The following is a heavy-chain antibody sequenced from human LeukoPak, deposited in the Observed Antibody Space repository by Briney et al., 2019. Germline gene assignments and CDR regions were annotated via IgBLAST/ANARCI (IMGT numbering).Heavy chain of an antibody. D-gene: IGHD3-3*01. Sequence: SETLSLTCAVYGGSFSGYYWSWIRQPPGKGLEWIGEINHSGSTNYNPSLKSPVTISVDTSKNQFSLKLSSVTAADTAVYYCARQERAYDFWSGHYTEFDYWGQGTLVTVSS. J-gene: IGHJ4*02. CDR1: GGSFSGYY. CDR3: ARQERAYDFWSGHYTEFDY. V-gene: IGHV4-34*01. CDR2: INHSGST.